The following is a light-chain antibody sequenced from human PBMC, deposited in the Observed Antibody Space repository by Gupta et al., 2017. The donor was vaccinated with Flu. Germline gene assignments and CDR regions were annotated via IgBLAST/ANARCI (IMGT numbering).Light chain of an antibody. V-gene: IGKV3-15*01. CDR1: QSVSSK. CDR2: DAS. J-gene: IGKJ4*01. CDR3: QQYYDWPPLT. Sequence: ERVILSCRASQSVSSKGAWYQQKPGQAPRLLIYDASTRATGIPARFTGSGSGTEFTLLISSLQSEDFALYYCQQYYDWPPLTFGGGTKVDVK.